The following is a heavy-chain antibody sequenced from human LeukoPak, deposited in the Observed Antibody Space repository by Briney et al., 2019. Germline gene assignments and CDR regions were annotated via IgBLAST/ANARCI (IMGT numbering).Heavy chain of an antibody. CDR2: VDHTGST. J-gene: IGHJ6*03. CDR3: ARGRVSSSTWYSTYYYFFYMDF. CDR1: DDSITMYY. D-gene: IGHD4-11*01. V-gene: IGHV4-59*01. Sequence: SETLSLTCTVSDDSITMYYWTWIRQPPGKGLEWIGYVDHTGSTEFNPSLNGRVSISRDTSNNFFSLRLRSVTAADTAVYFCARGRVSSSTWYSTYYYFFYMDFWGKGTTVTVSS.